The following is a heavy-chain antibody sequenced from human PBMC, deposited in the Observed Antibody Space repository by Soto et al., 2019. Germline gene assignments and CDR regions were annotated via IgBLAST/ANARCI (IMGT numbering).Heavy chain of an antibody. J-gene: IGHJ6*02. CDR3: AREDMVVVPAARTEYYYYGLDV. CDR1: GFTFSRYW. D-gene: IGHD2-2*01. CDR2: LNSDGSST. V-gene: IGHV3-74*01. Sequence: GVSLRLSCAASGFTFSRYWMHWVRQAPGKGLVWVSRLNSDGSSTSYADSVKGRFTISRDNAKTTLYLQMNSLRADDTAVYKCAREDMVVVPAARTEYYYYGLDVWGQGTTVTVSS.